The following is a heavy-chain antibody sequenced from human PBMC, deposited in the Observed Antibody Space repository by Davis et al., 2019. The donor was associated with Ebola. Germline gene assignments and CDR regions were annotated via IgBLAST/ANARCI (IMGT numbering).Heavy chain of an antibody. J-gene: IGHJ5*02. CDR1: GFTFDDFA. D-gene: IGHD3-9*01. CDR3: AKSGSRYFDWNWFDP. Sequence: PGGSLRLSCAASGFTFDDFAMHWVRQAPGKGLEWVSGISWNSGSIGYADSGKGRFNISRDNAKNSLYLQMNSLRAEDTALYYCAKSGSRYFDWNWFDPWGQGTLVTVSS. CDR2: ISWNSGSI. V-gene: IGHV3-9*01.